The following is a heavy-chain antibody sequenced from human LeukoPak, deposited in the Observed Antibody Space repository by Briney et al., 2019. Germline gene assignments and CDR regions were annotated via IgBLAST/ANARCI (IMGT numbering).Heavy chain of an antibody. V-gene: IGHV4-59*01. CDR3: ARDRLVRQWYLDF. D-gene: IGHD3-9*01. CDR2: IYYSGST. CDR1: GGSISNYY. J-gene: IGHJ2*01. Sequence: PSETLSLTCTVSGGSISNYYWSWIRQPPGKGLEWIGYIYYSGSTNYNPSLTSRVTMPIDTSMNQFSLKLSSVTAADTAVYYCARDRLVRQWYLDFWGRGTLVTVSS.